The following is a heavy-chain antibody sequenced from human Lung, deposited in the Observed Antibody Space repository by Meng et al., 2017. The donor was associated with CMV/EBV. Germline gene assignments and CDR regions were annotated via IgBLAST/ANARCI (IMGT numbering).Heavy chain of an antibody. J-gene: IGHJ4*02. CDR3: ARRQWRYYFDY. CDR1: GFTFSNYW. CDR2: IKQDGSEK. Sequence: SCAASGFTFSNYWMSWVRQAPGKGLEWVANIKQDGSEKYYVDSVKGRFTISRDNAKNSLYLQMNSLRAEDTAVYYCARRQWRYYFDYWGQGTLVTVSS. V-gene: IGHV3-7*01. D-gene: IGHD6-19*01.